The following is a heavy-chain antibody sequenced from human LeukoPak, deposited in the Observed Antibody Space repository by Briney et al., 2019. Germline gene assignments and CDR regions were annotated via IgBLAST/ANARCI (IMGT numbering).Heavy chain of an antibody. CDR2: IWYDGSNK. CDR3: ARAGIYTAYYYYYYMDV. Sequence: PGGSLRLSCAASGFTFSSYGMHWVRQAPGKGLEWAAVIWYDGSNKYYADSVKGRFTISRDSSKNTLYLQMNSLRAEDTAVYYCARAGIYTAYYYYYYMDVWGKGTTVTVSS. CDR1: GFTFSSYG. D-gene: IGHD5-12*01. J-gene: IGHJ6*03. V-gene: IGHV3-33*01.